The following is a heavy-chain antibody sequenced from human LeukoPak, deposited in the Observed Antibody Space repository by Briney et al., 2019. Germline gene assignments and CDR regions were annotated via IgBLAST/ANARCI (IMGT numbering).Heavy chain of an antibody. CDR3: ARLGSQGGVAALDY. J-gene: IGHJ4*02. V-gene: IGHV3-74*01. CDR1: GFSFSGHW. D-gene: IGHD6-25*01. Sequence: PGGSLRLSCTASGFSFSGHWMHWARQLPGKGLVWVSRISPTGSTTSYADSVKGRFTISRDNAKNTLYLQMNSLRAEDTAVYYCARLGSQGGVAALDYWGQGTLVTVSS. CDR2: ISPTGSTT.